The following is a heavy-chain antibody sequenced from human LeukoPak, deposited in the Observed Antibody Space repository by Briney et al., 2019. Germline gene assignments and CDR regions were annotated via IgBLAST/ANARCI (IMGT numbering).Heavy chain of an antibody. CDR3: ARDIELSC. CDR1: GFTFSDSA. D-gene: IGHD1-26*01. J-gene: IGHJ4*02. CDR2: ISASGGNS. Sequence: GGSLRLSCEAPGFTFSDSAMSWVRQASGRGLEWVSLISASGGNSYYADSVKGRFTVSRDSSKNTLHLQMNSLRAEDTAVYYCARDIELSCWGQGTLVTVSS. V-gene: IGHV3-23*01.